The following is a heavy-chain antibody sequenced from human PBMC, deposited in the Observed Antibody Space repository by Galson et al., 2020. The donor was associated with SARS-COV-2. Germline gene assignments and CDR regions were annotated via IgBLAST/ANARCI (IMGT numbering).Heavy chain of an antibody. J-gene: IGHJ4*02. Sequence: SQTLSLTCAVYGASFSGYYWSWIRPPPGQGLEWIGEINHSGGTKYNPSLKSRVTISVDTSKNQFSLNLSSVTAADTAVYYCARAVIPHDYGDPGLAYWGQGSLVTVSS. D-gene: IGHD4-17*01. CDR3: ARAVIPHDYGDPGLAY. CDR1: GASFSGYY. V-gene: IGHV4-34*01. CDR2: INHSGGT.